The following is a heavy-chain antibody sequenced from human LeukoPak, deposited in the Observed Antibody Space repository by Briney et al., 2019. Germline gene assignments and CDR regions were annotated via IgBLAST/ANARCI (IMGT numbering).Heavy chain of an antibody. Sequence: GGSLRLSCAASGFTFSSYSMNWVRQAPGKGLEWVSSISSSSSYIYYADSVKGRFTISRDNSKNTLFLQMNSLRTEDTAVYYCAKDFGPLPGPFDNWGQGTLVAVSS. V-gene: IGHV3-21*01. CDR3: AKDFGPLPGPFDN. CDR2: ISSSSSYI. D-gene: IGHD3-16*01. J-gene: IGHJ4*02. CDR1: GFTFSSYS.